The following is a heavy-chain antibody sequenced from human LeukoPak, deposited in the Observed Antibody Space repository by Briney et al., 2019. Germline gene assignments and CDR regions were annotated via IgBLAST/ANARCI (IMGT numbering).Heavy chain of an antibody. CDR2: IYDSGST. CDR3: ARGDYSSSRFDP. CDR1: GGSPSDDY. J-gene: IGHJ5*02. V-gene: IGHV4-59*01. D-gene: IGHD6-6*01. Sequence: SETLSLTCTVSGGSPSDDYWSWIRQPPGKGLEWIGYIYDSGSTNYNPSLKSRVTISVDTSKNQFSLKLSSVTAADTAVYYCARGDYSSSRFDPWGQGTLVTVSS.